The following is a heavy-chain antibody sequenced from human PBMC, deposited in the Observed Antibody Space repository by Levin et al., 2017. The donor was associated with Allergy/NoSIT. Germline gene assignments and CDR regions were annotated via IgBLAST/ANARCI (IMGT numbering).Heavy chain of an antibody. CDR1: GGSISSGDYY. CDR2: IYYSGST. CDR3: AREQQLELNWFDP. J-gene: IGHJ5*02. D-gene: IGHD6-13*01. V-gene: IGHV4-30-4*01. Sequence: SQTLSLPCTVSGGSISSGDYYWSWIRQPPGKGLEWIGYIYYSGSTYYNPSLKSRVTISVDTSKNQFSLKLSSVTAADTAVYYCAREQQLELNWFDPWGQGTLVTVSS.